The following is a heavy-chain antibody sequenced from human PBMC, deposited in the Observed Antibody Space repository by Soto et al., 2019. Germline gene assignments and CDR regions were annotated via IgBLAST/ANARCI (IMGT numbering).Heavy chain of an antibody. CDR3: ARDPRHFSGSYYDYKYGMAV. CDR2: ITSKSTTI. D-gene: IGHD1-26*01. V-gene: IGHV3-48*02. Sequence: PGGYLRLSCAASGFTFTSYSMNWVRQAPGQGLEWVPYITSKSTTIKYADSVKGRFTVSRDNAKNSLYLQLNSLRDEDTAVYYCARDPRHFSGSYYDYKYGMAVWGQLTMAIV. J-gene: IGHJ6*02. CDR1: GFTFTSYS.